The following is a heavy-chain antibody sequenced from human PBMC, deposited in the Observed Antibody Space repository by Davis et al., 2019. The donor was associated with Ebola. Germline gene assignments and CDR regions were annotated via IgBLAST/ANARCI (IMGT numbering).Heavy chain of an antibody. Sequence: ASVKVSCKASGYTFTSYYMHWVRQAPGQGLEWMGIINPSGGSTSYAQKFQGRVTMTRDTSTSTVYMELSSLRSEDTAVYYCARGPTTYYDILTGFGDSLTFRFDYWGQGTLVTVSS. CDR2: INPSGGST. V-gene: IGHV1-46*01. D-gene: IGHD3-9*01. J-gene: IGHJ4*02. CDR1: GYTFTSYY. CDR3: ARGPTTYYDILTGFGDSLTFRFDY.